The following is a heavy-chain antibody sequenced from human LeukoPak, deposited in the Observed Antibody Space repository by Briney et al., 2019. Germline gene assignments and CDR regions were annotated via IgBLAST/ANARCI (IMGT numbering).Heavy chain of an antibody. Sequence: SETLSLTCTVSGDSISGYYWNWIRQPPGKGLEWIGQIFYSGSTNYNPSLKSRVTMSIDTSKNQFSLSLSSVTAADTAVYYCARCRYYDSSWLWFYLDSWGQGTLVTDS. J-gene: IGHJ4*02. CDR2: IFYSGST. CDR3: ARCRYYDSSWLWFYLDS. CDR1: GDSISGYY. V-gene: IGHV4-59*08. D-gene: IGHD3-22*01.